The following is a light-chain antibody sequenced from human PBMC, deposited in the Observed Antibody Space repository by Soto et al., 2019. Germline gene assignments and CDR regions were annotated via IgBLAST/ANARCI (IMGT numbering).Light chain of an antibody. J-gene: IGKJ1*01. V-gene: IGKV3-15*01. Sequence: EIVMTQSPATLSVSPGERATLSCRASQSVSSNLAWYQQKPGQAPRLLIYGASTRATGIPARFSGSGSGTEFTLTISSLQSEDFATYYCQQHQTYSTFGQGTKADIK. CDR2: GAS. CDR1: QSVSSN. CDR3: QQHQTYST.